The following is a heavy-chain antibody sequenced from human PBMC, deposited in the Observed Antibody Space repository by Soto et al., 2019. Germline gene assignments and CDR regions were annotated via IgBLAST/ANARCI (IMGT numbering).Heavy chain of an antibody. CDR3: TRDGMTTGDT. D-gene: IGHD2-21*02. CDR2: VFSSVSA. V-gene: IGHV4-4*07. J-gene: IGHJ4*02. Sequence: SNNLAITCNSSGLSVTSYTWRWVRQPANKGLEWIGRVFSSVSATYSPSLKSRVRISMDTPENRISLKLDSVTDADAAVYYCTRDGMTTGDTWGPGTLVTVYS. CDR1: GLSVTSYT.